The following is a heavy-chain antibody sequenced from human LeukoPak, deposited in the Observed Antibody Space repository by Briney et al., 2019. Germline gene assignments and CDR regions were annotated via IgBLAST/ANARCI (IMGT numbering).Heavy chain of an antibody. CDR2: ISTSGDTI. V-gene: IGHV3-48*04. Sequence: GGSLRLSCAASGFTFSRFYMNWVRQAPGKGLEWVSYISTSGDTIDYADSVMGRFTISRDNAKNSLYLQMNSLSAEDTAVYYCARGFYGSGYSYYYMDVWGKGTTVTVSS. CDR1: GFTFSRFY. J-gene: IGHJ6*03. CDR3: ARGFYGSGYSYYYMDV. D-gene: IGHD3-10*01.